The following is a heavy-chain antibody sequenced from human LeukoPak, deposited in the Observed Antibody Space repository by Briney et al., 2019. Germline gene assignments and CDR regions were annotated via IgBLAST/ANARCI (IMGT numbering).Heavy chain of an antibody. Sequence: SETLSLTCAVYGGSFSGYYWSWIRQPPGKGLEWIGEINHSGSTNYNPSLKSRVTISVDTSKNQFSLKLSSVTAADTAVYYCASSLSSTKPLDYWGQGTLVTVSS. CDR2: INHSGST. CDR3: ASSLSSTKPLDY. D-gene: IGHD6-13*01. V-gene: IGHV4-34*01. J-gene: IGHJ4*02. CDR1: GGSFSGYY.